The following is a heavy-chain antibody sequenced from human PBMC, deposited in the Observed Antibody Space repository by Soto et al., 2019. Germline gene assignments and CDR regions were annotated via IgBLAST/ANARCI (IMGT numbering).Heavy chain of an antibody. V-gene: IGHV3-23*01. J-gene: IGHJ3*02. D-gene: IGHD1-26*01. CDR1: GFTFSTYA. CDR2: ITDNGAKT. Sequence: GGSLRLSCAASGFTFSTYAMNWVRQAPGKGLEWVAAITDNGAKTYYADSAKGRFTISRDNSKNMLYLQMSSLRVDDTAVYCCTKATVGRVFAAFDIWGQGTMVTVSS. CDR3: TKATVGRVFAAFDI.